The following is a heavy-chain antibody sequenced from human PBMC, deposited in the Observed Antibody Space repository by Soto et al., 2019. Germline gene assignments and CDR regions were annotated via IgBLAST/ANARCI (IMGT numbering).Heavy chain of an antibody. D-gene: IGHD3-10*01. CDR2: IYHSGST. CDR1: GVSISSGVYS. J-gene: IGHJ5*02. CDR3: ARGGTAMVRGTNWFDP. Sequence: SETLSLTCGVAGVSISSGVYSLSWIRQPPGKGLEWIGYIYHSGSTYYNPSLKSRVTISVDRSKNQFSLKLSSVTAADTAVYYCARGGTAMVRGTNWFDPRGQGTLVTVSS. V-gene: IGHV4-30-2*01.